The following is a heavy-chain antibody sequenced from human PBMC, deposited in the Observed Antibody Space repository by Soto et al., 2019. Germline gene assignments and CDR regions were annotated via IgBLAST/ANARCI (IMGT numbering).Heavy chain of an antibody. CDR2: IDGSGGIT. CDR1: GFTFGTTD. CDR3: VKNSGWFNT. V-gene: IGHV3-23*01. Sequence: QLLQSGGGLVQPGGSLTLSCAASGFTFGTTDMSWVRQAPGEGLEWVSTIDGSGGITYYADSVKGRFTISRVNSRNTVYLQMNSLRGDDTALYYCVKNSGWFNTWGQGALVTVSS. D-gene: IGHD3-10*01. J-gene: IGHJ5*02.